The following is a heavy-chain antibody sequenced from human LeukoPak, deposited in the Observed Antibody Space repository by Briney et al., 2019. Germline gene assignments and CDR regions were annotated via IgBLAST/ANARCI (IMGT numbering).Heavy chain of an antibody. V-gene: IGHV4-61*02. CDR1: GGSISSGNYY. CDR3: ARWLLNP. D-gene: IGHD3-22*01. J-gene: IGHJ5*02. Sequence: SETLSHTCTVSGGSISSGNYYWSWLRQPAGKGLEWIGRIYASGSTNYNPSLKSRVTISIATSKNQFSLRLTSVTAADTAVYYCARWLLNPPGQGTLVTVSS. CDR2: IYASGST.